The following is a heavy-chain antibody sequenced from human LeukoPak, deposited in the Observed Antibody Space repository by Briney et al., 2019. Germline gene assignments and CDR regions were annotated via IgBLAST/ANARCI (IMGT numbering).Heavy chain of an antibody. Sequence: GPLRLSCAASGFPFNNYAMSWVRQAPGKGLDWVSAITNTGDDTYHADSVKGRFTISRDNSRNTLYLQMNSLKGDDAAIYYCVKGSTTSRPYYFDSWGQGTLITVSS. CDR1: GFPFNNYA. D-gene: IGHD1-14*01. CDR3: VKGSTTSRPYYFDS. J-gene: IGHJ4*02. V-gene: IGHV3-23*01. CDR2: ITNTGDDT.